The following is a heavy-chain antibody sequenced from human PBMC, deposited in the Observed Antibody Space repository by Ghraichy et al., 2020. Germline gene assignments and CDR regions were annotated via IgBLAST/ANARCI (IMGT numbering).Heavy chain of an antibody. CDR1: GFPFSTYW. Sequence: GGSLRLSCVASGFPFSTYWMSWARQAPGKGLEWVANIKEDGSEIYYLDSVKGRFTSSRDNARNSLYLQMNSLRVEDTAVYYCARRVQLTTWNPADYWGQGTLVTVSS. CDR2: IKEDGSEI. V-gene: IGHV3-7*01. D-gene: IGHD1-1*01. CDR3: ARRVQLTTWNPADY. J-gene: IGHJ4*02.